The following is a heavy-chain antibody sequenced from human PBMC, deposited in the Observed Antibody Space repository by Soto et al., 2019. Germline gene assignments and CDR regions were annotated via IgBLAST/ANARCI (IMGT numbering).Heavy chain of an antibody. D-gene: IGHD2-2*01. CDR3: ARSQGSSTSLEIYYYYYYGMDV. CDR2: IIPISETT. CDR1: GGTFSSYA. V-gene: IGHV1-69*13. Sequence: SVKVSCKASGGTFSSYAISWVRQAPGQGLEWMGGIIPISETTNYAQRFQGRVTITADESKSTAYMELSSLRSEDTAVYYCARSQGSSTSLEIYYYYYYGMDVWGQGNTVTVSS. J-gene: IGHJ6*02.